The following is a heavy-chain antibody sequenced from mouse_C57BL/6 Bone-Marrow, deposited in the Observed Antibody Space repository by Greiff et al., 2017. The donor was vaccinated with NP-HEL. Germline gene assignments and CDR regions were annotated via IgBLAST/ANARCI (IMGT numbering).Heavy chain of an antibody. V-gene: IGHV1-62-2*01. CDR1: GYTFTEYT. CDR2: FYPGSGSI. D-gene: IGHD1-1*01. J-gene: IGHJ4*01. CDR3: ARHEEGGSRDYYAMDY. Sequence: VQLQESGAELVKPGASVKLSCKASGYTFTEYTIHWVKQRSGQGLEWIGWFYPGSGSIKYNEKFKDKATLTADKSSSTVYMELSRLTSEDSAVYFCARHEEGGSRDYYAMDYWGQGTSVTVSS.